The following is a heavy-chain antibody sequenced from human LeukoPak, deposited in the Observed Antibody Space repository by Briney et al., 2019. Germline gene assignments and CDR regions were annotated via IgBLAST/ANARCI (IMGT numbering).Heavy chain of an antibody. D-gene: IGHD6-13*01. CDR3: ARVRLAAAGPSYYHHGKDG. J-gene: IGHJ6*02. CDR1: GGSISSYY. V-gene: IGHV4-59*08. Sequence: SETLSLTCTVSGGSISSYYWSWIRQPPGKGLEWIGYIYYSGSTNYNPSLKSRVTISVDTSKNQFSLKLSSVTAADAAVYYCARVRLAAAGPSYYHHGKDGWGQGTTVTVSS. CDR2: IYYSGST.